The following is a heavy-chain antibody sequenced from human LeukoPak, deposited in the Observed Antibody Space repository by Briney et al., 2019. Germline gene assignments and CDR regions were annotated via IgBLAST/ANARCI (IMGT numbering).Heavy chain of an antibody. CDR2: ITWDGGST. CDR3: AKDRAARGRGNYFYMDV. CDR1: GFTFSSYW. Sequence: GGSLRLSCAASGFTFSSYWMSWVRQAPGKGLEWVSHITWDGGSTHYADSVEGRFTISRDNRENSLYLQMNSLRPEDTALYYCAKDRAARGRGNYFYMDVWGKGTTVTVSS. D-gene: IGHD2/OR15-2a*01. V-gene: IGHV3-43D*03. J-gene: IGHJ6*03.